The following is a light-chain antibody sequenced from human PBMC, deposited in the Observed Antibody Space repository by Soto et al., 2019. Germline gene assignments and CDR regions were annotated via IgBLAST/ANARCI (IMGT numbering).Light chain of an antibody. CDR1: QSVSSS. J-gene: IGKJ1*01. Sequence: EVVMTQSPGTLSLSPGERATLSCRASQSVSSSSLAWYQQKPGQAPRLLIYGASTRATGIPARFSGSGSGTEFTLIISSLQSEDSAVYYCQQYNSWLWTFGQGTKVDIK. CDR2: GAS. V-gene: IGKV3-15*01. CDR3: QQYNSWLWT.